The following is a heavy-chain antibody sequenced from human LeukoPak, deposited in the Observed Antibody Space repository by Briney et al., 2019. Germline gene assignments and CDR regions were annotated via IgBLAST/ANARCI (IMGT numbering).Heavy chain of an antibody. D-gene: IGHD3-9*01. V-gene: IGHV3-23*01. CDR3: AKWGDYDILTGYYVSDY. CDR1: GFTFSNYA. J-gene: IGHJ4*02. Sequence: GTSLRLSCAASGFTFSNYAMSWVRQAPGKGLEWVSAITGSDGTTYYADSVKGRFTISRDNFKNTLYLQMNSLRAEDTAVYYCAKWGDYDILTGYYVSDYWGQGTLVTVSS. CDR2: ITGSDGTT.